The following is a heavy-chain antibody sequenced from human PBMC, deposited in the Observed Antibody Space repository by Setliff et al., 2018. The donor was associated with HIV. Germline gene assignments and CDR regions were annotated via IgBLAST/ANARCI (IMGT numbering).Heavy chain of an antibody. J-gene: IGHJ5*02. V-gene: IGHV3-30*02. Sequence: PGGSLRLSCAASVFTFNNYGMNWVRQAPGKGLEWVAFIRYDGSNKYYADSVKGRFTISRDNSKNTLYLQMNSLRAEDTAVYYCAKQTVSSSWSNWFDPWGQGTLVTVSS. CDR1: VFTFNNYG. CDR3: AKQTVSSSWSNWFDP. D-gene: IGHD6-13*01. CDR2: IRYDGSNK.